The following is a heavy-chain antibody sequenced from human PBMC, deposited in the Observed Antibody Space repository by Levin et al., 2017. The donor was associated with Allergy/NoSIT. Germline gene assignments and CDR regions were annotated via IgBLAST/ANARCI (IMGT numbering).Heavy chain of an antibody. J-gene: IGHJ4*02. V-gene: IGHV3-7*02. CDR2: IKKDGSEK. D-gene: IGHD6-13*01. Sequence: LSLTCAASGFTFSAYWMSWVRQAPGRGLEWVGNIKKDGSEKYYVDSVKGRFTISRDNAKNSLYLQMNSLTADDTAVYYCASHLYSSSWYINWGQGTLVTVSS. CDR3: ASHLYSSSWYIN. CDR1: GFTFSAYW.